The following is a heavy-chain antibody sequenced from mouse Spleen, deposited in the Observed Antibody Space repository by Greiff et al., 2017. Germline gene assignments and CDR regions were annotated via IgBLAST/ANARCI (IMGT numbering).Heavy chain of an antibody. D-gene: IGHD2-14*01. CDR2: IRNKANGYTT. CDR3: ARLYRYDGYFDY. J-gene: IGHJ2*01. CDR1: GFTFTDYY. V-gene: IGHV7-3*01. Sequence: EVKVVESGGGLVQPGGSLSLSCAASGFTFTDYYMSWVRQPPGKALEWLGFIRNKANGYTTEYSASVKGRFTISRDNSQSILYLQMNALRAEDSATYFCARLYRYDGYFDYWGQGTTLTVSS.